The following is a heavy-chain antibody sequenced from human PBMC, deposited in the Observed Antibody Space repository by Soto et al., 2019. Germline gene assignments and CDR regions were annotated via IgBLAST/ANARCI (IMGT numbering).Heavy chain of an antibody. V-gene: IGHV4-59*08. CDR1: GGSISSYY. Sequence: PSETLSLTCTVSGGSISSYYWSWIRQPPGKGLEWIGYIYYSGSTNSNPSLESRVAISVDTSKSQFSLKLSSVTAADTAVYYCTSSNYYDSSGYYSPYYFDSWGQGTLVTAPQ. J-gene: IGHJ4*02. CDR3: TSSNYYDSSGYYSPYYFDS. CDR2: IYYSGST. D-gene: IGHD3-22*01.